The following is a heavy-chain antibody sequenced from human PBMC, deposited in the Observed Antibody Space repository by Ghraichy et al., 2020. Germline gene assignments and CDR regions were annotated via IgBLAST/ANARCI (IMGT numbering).Heavy chain of an antibody. J-gene: IGHJ6*02. Sequence: SETLSLTCTVSGGSISSYYWSWIRQHPGKGLEWIGYIYYSGSTNYNPSLKSRVTISVDTSKNQFSLKLSSVTAADTAVYYCARSGYSYGRLGPYYYGMDVWGQGTTVTVSS. CDR1: GGSISSYY. D-gene: IGHD5-18*01. V-gene: IGHV4-59*01. CDR2: IYYSGST. CDR3: ARSGYSYGRLGPYYYGMDV.